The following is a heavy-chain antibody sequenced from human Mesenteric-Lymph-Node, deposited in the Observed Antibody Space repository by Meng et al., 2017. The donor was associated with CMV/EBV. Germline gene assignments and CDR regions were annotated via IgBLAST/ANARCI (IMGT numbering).Heavy chain of an antibody. CDR2: IWYDGSNK. J-gene: IGHJ4*02. D-gene: IGHD3-10*01. CDR3: TRTPHYYGFDY. CDR1: GFTVSSYG. V-gene: IGHV3-33*01. Sequence: SCAASGFTVSSYGMHWVRQAPGKGLEWVAVIWYDGSNKYYADSVKGRFTISRDNSKNTLYLQMNSLRAEDTAVYYCTRTPHYYGFDYWGQGTLVTVSS.